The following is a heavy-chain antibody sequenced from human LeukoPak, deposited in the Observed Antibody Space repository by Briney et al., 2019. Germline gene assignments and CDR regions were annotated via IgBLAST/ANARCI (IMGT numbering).Heavy chain of an antibody. J-gene: IGHJ3*02. CDR3: ARDKYGGNSNAFDI. CDR1: GFTFSSYW. CDR2: IGTDGGRT. D-gene: IGHD4-23*01. Sequence: GGSLRLSCAASGFTFSSYWMHWVRQVPGKGLVWVSRIGTDGGRTTYADYVQGRFTIPRDNAKNTLYLQMNSLRAEDTAVYYCARDKYGGNSNAFDIWGQGTLVTVSS. V-gene: IGHV3-74*01.